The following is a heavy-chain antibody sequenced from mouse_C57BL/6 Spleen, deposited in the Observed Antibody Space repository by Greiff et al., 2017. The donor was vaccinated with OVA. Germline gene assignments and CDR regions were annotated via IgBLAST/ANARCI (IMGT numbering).Heavy chain of an antibody. D-gene: IGHD1-1*01. CDR2: IHPNSGST. CDR3: AEGIPTVAAPHAMDY. V-gene: IGHV1-64*01. Sequence: VQLQQPGAELVKPGASVKLSCKASGYTFTSYWMHWVKQRPGQGLEWIGMIHPNSGSTNYNEKFKSKATLTVDKSSSTAYMQLSSLTSEDSAVYYGAEGIPTVAAPHAMDYWGQGTSVTVSS. CDR1: GYTFTSYW. J-gene: IGHJ4*01.